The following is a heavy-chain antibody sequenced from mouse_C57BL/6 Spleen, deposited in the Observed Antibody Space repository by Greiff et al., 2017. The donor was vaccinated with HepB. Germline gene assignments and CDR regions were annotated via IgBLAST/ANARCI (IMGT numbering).Heavy chain of an antibody. CDR1: GYSFTGYY. J-gene: IGHJ4*01. CDR3: ARYDYDGDYYAMDY. V-gene: IGHV1-42*01. D-gene: IGHD2-4*01. Sequence: DVQLQESGPELVKPGASVKISCKASGYSFTGYYMNWVKQSPEKSLEWIGEINPSTGGTTYNQKFKAKATLTVDKSSSTAYMQLKSLTSEDSAVYYCARYDYDGDYYAMDYWGQGTSVTVSS. CDR2: INPSTGGT.